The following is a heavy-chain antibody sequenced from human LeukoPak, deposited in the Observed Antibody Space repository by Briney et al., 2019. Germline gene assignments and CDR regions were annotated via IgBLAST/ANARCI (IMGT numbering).Heavy chain of an antibody. CDR1: GFTFSDYT. V-gene: IGHV3-23*01. CDR2: IKSSSSDT. D-gene: IGHD3-16*01. CDR3: AKGYGGPDY. Sequence: PGGSLRLSCAASGFTFSDYTMNWVRQAPGKGLEWVSSIKSSSSDTYYADSVKGRFTISRDNSKNTLYLQMNSLRAEDTAVYYCAKGYGGPDYWGQGTLVTVSS. J-gene: IGHJ4*02.